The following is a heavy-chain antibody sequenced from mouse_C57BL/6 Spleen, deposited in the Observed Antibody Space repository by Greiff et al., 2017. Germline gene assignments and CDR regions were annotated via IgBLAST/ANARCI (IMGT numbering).Heavy chain of an antibody. D-gene: IGHD3-2*02. CDR2: ISYDGSN. V-gene: IGHV3-6*01. CDR1: GYSITSGYY. J-gene: IGHJ4*01. CDR3: ARGAQATDYAMDY. Sequence: EVQLQQSGPGLVKPSQSLSLTCSVTGYSITSGYYWNWIRQFPGNKLEWMGYISYDGSNNYNPSLKNRIAITRDTSKNQFFLKLNSVTTEDTATYYCARGAQATDYAMDYWGQGTSVTVSS.